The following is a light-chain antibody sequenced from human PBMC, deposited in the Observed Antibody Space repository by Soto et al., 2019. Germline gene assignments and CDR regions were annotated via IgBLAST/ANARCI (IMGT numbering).Light chain of an antibody. CDR2: WAS. CDR3: QQYLHTPRT. V-gene: IGKV4-1*01. CDR1: QSISSTQ. Sequence: EMVLTQSPDTLSLSPGERATLSCRASQSISSTQLAWYQQKPGQPPKLLIYWASTRESGVPDRFSGSGSGTDFTLTISSLQAEDVAVYYCQQYLHTPRTFGQGTKVDIK. J-gene: IGKJ1*01.